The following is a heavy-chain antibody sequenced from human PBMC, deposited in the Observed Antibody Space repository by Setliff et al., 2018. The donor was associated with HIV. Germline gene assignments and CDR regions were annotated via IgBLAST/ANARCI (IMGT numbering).Heavy chain of an antibody. J-gene: IGHJ5*02. D-gene: IGHD2-2*01. CDR3: ARRPPRYCSSISCYRDWFDP. V-gene: IGHV3-21*01. Sequence: GGSLRLSCAASGFTFSSYSMNWVRQAPGKGLEWVSSISSSSSYIYYRDSVKGRFTISRDNHKKTLSLQMNSLRGDDTAVYYCARRPPRYCSSISCYRDWFDPWGQGTLVTVSS. CDR1: GFTFSSYS. CDR2: ISSSSSYI.